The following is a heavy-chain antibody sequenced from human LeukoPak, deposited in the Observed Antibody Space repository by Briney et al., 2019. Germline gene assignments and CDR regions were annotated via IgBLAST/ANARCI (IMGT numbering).Heavy chain of an antibody. Sequence: PGGSLRLSCAASGFNFITYWMSWVRQAPGKGLEWVGNIDENGSGKYYVDSVKGRFTMSRDNAKNSLYLEMNSLRAEDTALYYCARDGFRTDPHDYWGQGTLVTVSS. CDR1: GFNFITYW. V-gene: IGHV3-7*03. D-gene: IGHD1-14*01. J-gene: IGHJ4*02. CDR2: IDENGSGK. CDR3: ARDGFRTDPHDY.